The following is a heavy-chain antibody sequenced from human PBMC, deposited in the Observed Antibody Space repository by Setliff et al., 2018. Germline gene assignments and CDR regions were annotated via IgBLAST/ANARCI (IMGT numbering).Heavy chain of an antibody. D-gene: IGHD6-19*01. CDR1: GGTFTTYY. V-gene: IGHV1-46*01. CDR2: INPSGGYA. Sequence: ASVKVSCKASGGTFTTYYMHWVRQAPGLGLEWMGIINPSGGYANYAQKFQGRVTMTRDTSTSTVYMELSSLRSEDTAVYYCARDWTSGYSSGWSRGWFDPWGQGTLVTVSS. CDR3: ARDWTSGYSSGWSRGWFDP. J-gene: IGHJ5*02.